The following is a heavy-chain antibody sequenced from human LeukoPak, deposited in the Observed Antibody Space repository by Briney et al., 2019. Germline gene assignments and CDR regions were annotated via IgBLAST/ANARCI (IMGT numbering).Heavy chain of an antibody. Sequence: GGSLRLSCTASGFTFSNFWMSWVRQAPGKGLEWVANIKEDGSEKYYVDSVKGRFTISRDNAKNSLYLQLNSLRAEDTAVYYCARALVIDYWGQGTLVTVSS. CDR3: ARALVIDY. V-gene: IGHV3-7*01. D-gene: IGHD2-21*01. CDR1: GFTFSNFW. CDR2: IKEDGSEK. J-gene: IGHJ4*02.